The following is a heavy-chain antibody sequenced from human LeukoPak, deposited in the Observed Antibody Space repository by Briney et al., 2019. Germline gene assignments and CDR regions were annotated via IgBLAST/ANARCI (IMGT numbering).Heavy chain of an antibody. J-gene: IGHJ4*02. CDR2: ISYDGSNK. CDR1: GFTFSSYA. CDR3: ARSRRPPYFDY. V-gene: IGHV3-30-3*01. Sequence: TGGSLRLSCAASGFTFSSYAMHWVRQAPGKGLEWVAVISYDGSNKYYADSVKGRFTISRDNSKNTLYLQMNSLRAEDTAVYYCARSRRPPYFDYWGQGTLVTVSS. D-gene: IGHD6-25*01.